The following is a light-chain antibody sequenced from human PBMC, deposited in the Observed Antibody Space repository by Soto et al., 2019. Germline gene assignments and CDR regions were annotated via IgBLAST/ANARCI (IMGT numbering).Light chain of an antibody. Sequence: DIQMTQSPSTLSASVGDRVTITCRASQSISSWLAWYQQKPGKAPKLLIYDASSLKSGVPSRFSGSGSGTEFTLTISGLQPDDFATYYCQQYNSYWTFGQGTKVEIK. J-gene: IGKJ1*01. CDR2: DAS. CDR1: QSISSW. V-gene: IGKV1-5*01. CDR3: QQYNSYWT.